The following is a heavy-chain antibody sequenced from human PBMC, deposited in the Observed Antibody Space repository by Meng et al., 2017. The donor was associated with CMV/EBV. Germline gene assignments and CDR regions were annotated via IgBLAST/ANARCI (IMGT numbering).Heavy chain of an antibody. CDR2: MSYSGST. CDR3: ATEGFLEGGTDV. V-gene: IGHV4-59*01. Sequence: GSLRLSCIVSGASITDYYWSWVRQPPGKGLEWIAYMSYSGSTNYNPSLKSRLTISLDTSKNQFSLRLSSVTAADTAVYYCATEGFLEGGTDVWGQGTTVTVSS. D-gene: IGHD3-3*01. J-gene: IGHJ6*02. CDR1: GASITDYY.